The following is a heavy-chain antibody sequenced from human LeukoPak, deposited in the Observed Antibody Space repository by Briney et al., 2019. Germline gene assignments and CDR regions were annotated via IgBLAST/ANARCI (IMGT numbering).Heavy chain of an antibody. V-gene: IGHV4-59*01. CDR2: IYYSGST. CDR1: GGSFSGSF. J-gene: IGHJ4*02. Sequence: NPSETLSLTCAVYGGSFSGSFWTWIRQPPGKGLEWIGYIYYSGSTNYNPSLKSRVTISVDTSKNQFSLKLSSVTAADTAVYYCARGYSSSWYNYWGQGTLVTVSS. D-gene: IGHD6-13*01. CDR3: ARGYSSSWYNY.